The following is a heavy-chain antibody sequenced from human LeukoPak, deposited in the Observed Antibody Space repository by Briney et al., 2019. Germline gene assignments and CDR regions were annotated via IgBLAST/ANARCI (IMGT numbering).Heavy chain of an antibody. CDR2: INHSGST. CDR1: GGSFSGYY. D-gene: IGHD3-3*01. V-gene: IGHV4-34*01. Sequence: SETLSLTCAVCGGSFSGYYWSWIRQPPGKGLEWIGEINHSGSTNYNPSLKSRVTISVDTSKNQFSLKLSSVTAADTAVYYCALATYYDFWSGYYYWGQGTLVTVSS. CDR3: ALATYYDFWSGYYY. J-gene: IGHJ4*02.